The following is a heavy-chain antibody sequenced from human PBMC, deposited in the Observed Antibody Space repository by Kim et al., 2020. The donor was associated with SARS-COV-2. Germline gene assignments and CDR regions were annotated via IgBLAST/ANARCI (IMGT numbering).Heavy chain of an antibody. Sequence: GGSLRLSCAASGFTFSSYAMSWVRQAPGKGLEWVSAFSGSGGSTYYADSVKGRFTISRDNSKNTLYLQMNSLRAEYTAVYYCAKVGETEYSSPRSVGRLGYWGQGTLVTVSS. CDR1: GFTFSSYA. D-gene: IGHD6-6*01. V-gene: IGHV3-23*01. CDR2: FSGSGGST. CDR3: AKVGETEYSSPRSVGRLGY. J-gene: IGHJ4*02.